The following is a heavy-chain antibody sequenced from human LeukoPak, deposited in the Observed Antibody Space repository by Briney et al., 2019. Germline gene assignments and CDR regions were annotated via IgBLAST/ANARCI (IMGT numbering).Heavy chain of an antibody. J-gene: IGHJ4*02. CDR1: GFTFSSYG. CDR2: ISNDGSIT. Sequence: GGSLRLSCAASGFTFSSYGMHWVRQAPGKGLEWVAVISNDGSITKYGDSVKGRFTISRDNSKNTLYVQMNSLRTDDAAVYYCAKSKSPYPMDYIFDFWGQGTLVTVSS. V-gene: IGHV3-30*18. D-gene: IGHD4-11*01. CDR3: AKSKSPYPMDYIFDF.